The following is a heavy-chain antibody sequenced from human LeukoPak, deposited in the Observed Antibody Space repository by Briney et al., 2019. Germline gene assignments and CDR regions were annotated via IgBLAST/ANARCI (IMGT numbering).Heavy chain of an antibody. J-gene: IGHJ4*02. D-gene: IGHD3-22*01. Sequence: ASVKASCTASGGTFSSYAISWVRQAPGQGLEWMGGIIPIFGTANYAQKFQGRVTITADESTSTAYMELSSLRSEDTAVYYCARHYYVSSGYYCFDYWGQGTLVTVSS. CDR1: GGTFSSYA. CDR3: ARHYYVSSGYYCFDY. V-gene: IGHV1-69*13. CDR2: IIPIFGTA.